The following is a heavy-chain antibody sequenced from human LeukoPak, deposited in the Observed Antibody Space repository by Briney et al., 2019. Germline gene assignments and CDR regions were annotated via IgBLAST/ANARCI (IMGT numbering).Heavy chain of an antibody. CDR2: IYYSGRT. CDR3: ARHDYYGSGSPNWFDP. V-gene: IGHV4-59*08. J-gene: IGHJ5*02. Sequence: SETLSLTCTVSGGSINSYYWSWIRQPPGKGLEWIGYIYYSGRTNYNPFLRSRVTISVDRSRNQFSLKLSSVTAADTAVYYCARHDYYGSGSPNWFDPWGQGTLVTVSS. D-gene: IGHD3-10*01. CDR1: GGSINSYY.